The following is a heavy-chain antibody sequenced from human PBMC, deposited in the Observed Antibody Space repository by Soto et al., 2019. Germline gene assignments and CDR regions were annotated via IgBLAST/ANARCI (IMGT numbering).Heavy chain of an antibody. J-gene: IGHJ1*01. CDR1: GYTFTSYY. CDR2: INPSGGST. CDR3: ARGGSSGWYFAEYFQH. D-gene: IGHD6-19*01. V-gene: IGHV1-46*01. Sequence: ASVKVSCKASGYTFTSYYMHWVRQAPGQGLEWMGIINPSGGSTSYAQKFQGRVTMTRDTSTSTVYMELSSLRSEDTAVYYCARGGSSGWYFAEYFQHWGQGTLVTVSS.